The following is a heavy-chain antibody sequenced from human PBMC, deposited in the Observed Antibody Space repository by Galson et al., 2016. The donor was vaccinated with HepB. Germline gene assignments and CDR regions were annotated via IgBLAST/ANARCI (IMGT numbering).Heavy chain of an antibody. Sequence: SLRLSCAASGFVFGSFGMHWVRQAPGKGLEWVAFMLYDGRSEFYADSVKGRYTISRDNSKNTLFLQLNSLRPEDAAVDYCAKDRMPYSAFQVDYWGLGILVTVSS. J-gene: IGHJ4*02. D-gene: IGHD1-26*01. CDR1: GFVFGSFG. V-gene: IGHV3-30*18. CDR3: AKDRMPYSAFQVDY. CDR2: MLYDGRSE.